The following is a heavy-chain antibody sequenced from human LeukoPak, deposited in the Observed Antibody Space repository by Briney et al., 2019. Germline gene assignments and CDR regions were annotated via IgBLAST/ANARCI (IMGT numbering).Heavy chain of an antibody. V-gene: IGHV3-23*01. J-gene: IGHJ3*02. CDR2: ISDSGGST. Sequence: GGSLRLSCAASGFTFSSYAMSWVRQAPGKGLEWVSAISDSGGSTYYADSVKGRFTISRDNSKNTLYLQMNSLRAEDTAVYYCWKALVVTAIEDAFDIWGQGTMVTVSS. CDR1: GFTFSSYA. D-gene: IGHD2-21*02. CDR3: WKALVVTAIEDAFDI.